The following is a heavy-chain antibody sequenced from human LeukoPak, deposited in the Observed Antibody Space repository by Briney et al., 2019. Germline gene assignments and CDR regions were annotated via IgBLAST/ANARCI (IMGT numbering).Heavy chain of an antibody. V-gene: IGHV4-34*01. CDR2: INHSGST. J-gene: IGHJ5*02. D-gene: IGHD5-18*01. CDR1: GGSFSGYY. Sequence: PSETLSLTCAVYGGSFSGYYWSWIRQPPGKGLEWIGEINHSGSTNYNPSLKSRVTISVDTSKNQFSLKLSSVTATDTAVYYCARVGIQLWSIRRWFDPWGQGTLVTASS. CDR3: ARVGIQLWSIRRWFDP.